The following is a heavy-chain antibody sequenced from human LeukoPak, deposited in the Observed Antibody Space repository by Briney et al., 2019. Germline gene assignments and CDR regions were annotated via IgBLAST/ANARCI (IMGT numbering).Heavy chain of an antibody. J-gene: IGHJ6*03. D-gene: IGHD3-22*01. CDR2: ITSSSSYI. V-gene: IGHV3-21*01. CDR3: GISYIDSSDVGTYYMDV. Sequence: GGSLRLSCAAAGLTFSNYNMNWGRQAPGKGLEWGSFITSSSSYIYYADSVKGRFTISRDSAKNSLYLQTNSMRAEDRAVYYCGISYIDSSDVGTYYMDVWGKGTTVTVSS. CDR1: GLTFSNYN.